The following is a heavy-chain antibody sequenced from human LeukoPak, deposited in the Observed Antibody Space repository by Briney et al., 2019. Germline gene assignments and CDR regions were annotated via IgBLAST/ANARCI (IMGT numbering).Heavy chain of an antibody. CDR3: ARDPTTVDSAFDI. V-gene: IGHV1-69*13. Sequence: ASVKVSCKASGGTFSSYAISWGRQAPGQGLEWMGGIIPIFGTANYAQKFQGRVTITADESTSTAYMELSSLRSEDTAVYYCARDPTTVDSAFDIWGQGTMVTVSS. CDR2: IIPIFGTA. CDR1: GGTFSSYA. D-gene: IGHD4-23*01. J-gene: IGHJ3*02.